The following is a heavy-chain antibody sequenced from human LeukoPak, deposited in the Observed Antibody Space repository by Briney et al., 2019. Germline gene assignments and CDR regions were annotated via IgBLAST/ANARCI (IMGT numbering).Heavy chain of an antibody. D-gene: IGHD6-13*01. CDR3: AKEGGGYSSSWYAKWYFDL. Sequence: PGGSLRLSCAASGFTFSSYVMSWVPQAPGGGREWVSGVCGSGSTPNYADSVKGRFTISRDNAKNTLYLQLNSLRAEDTAVYYCAKEGGGYSSSWYAKWYFDLWGRGTLVTVSS. J-gene: IGHJ2*01. CDR1: GFTFSSYV. V-gene: IGHV3-23*01. CDR2: VCGSGSTP.